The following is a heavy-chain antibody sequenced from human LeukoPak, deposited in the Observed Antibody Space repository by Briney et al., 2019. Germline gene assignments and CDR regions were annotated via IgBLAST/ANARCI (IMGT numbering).Heavy chain of an antibody. V-gene: IGHV3-23*01. J-gene: IGHJ4*02. CDR3: AKDLIFGVVIIGGNFDY. D-gene: IGHD3-3*01. CDR2: LSGSGGST. CDR1: GFTFSSYA. Sequence: PGGSLRLSCAASGFTFSSYARSWVREAPGKGLEWVSALSGSGGSTYYADSVKGRFTISRDNSKNTLYLQMNSLRAEDTAVYYCAKDLIFGVVIIGGNFDYWGQGTLVTVSS.